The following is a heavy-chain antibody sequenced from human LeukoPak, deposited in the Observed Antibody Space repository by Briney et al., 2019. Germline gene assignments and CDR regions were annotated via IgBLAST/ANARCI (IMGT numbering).Heavy chain of an antibody. Sequence: PSETLSLTCTVSGGSISSYYWSWMRQPPGKGLEWIGYIYYSGSTNYNPSLKSRVTISVDTSKNQFSLKLSSVTAADTAVYHCARAEPLWWGSGGAFDIWGQGTMVTVSS. CDR1: GGSISSYY. J-gene: IGHJ3*02. D-gene: IGHD2-21*01. CDR3: ARAEPLWWGSGGAFDI. CDR2: IYYSGST. V-gene: IGHV4-59*01.